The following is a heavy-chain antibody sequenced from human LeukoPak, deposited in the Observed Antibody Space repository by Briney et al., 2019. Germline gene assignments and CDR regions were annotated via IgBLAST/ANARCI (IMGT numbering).Heavy chain of an antibody. CDR1: RCTFHHYA. D-gene: IGHD1-1*01. V-gene: IGHV3-9*01. J-gene: IGHJ3*02. CDR2: ISGNSGTR. Sequence: GWAVPLSCPPIRCTFHHYALYWLRPPPARGRAGVSVISGNSGTRVYADSVKGRYTSSRDNAKKSLYLQMNSLRPEDTAMYYCAKSDSAGSTYALDIWGQGTLVTVSS. CDR3: AKSDSAGSTYALDI.